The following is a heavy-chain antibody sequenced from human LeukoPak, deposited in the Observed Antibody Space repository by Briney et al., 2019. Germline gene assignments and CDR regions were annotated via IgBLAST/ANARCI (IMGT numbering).Heavy chain of an antibody. CDR3: ARGGYSYGHSYNWFDP. Sequence: SVKVSCKASGGTFSSYAISWVRQAPGQGLVWMGGIIPIFGTANYAQKFQGRVTITTDESTSTAYMELSSLRSEDTAVYYCARGGYSYGHSYNWFDPWGQGTLVTVSS. CDR2: IIPIFGTA. CDR1: GGTFSSYA. V-gene: IGHV1-69*05. J-gene: IGHJ5*02. D-gene: IGHD5-18*01.